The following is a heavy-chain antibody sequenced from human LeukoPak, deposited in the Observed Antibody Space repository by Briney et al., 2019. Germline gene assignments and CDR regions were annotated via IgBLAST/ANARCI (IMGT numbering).Heavy chain of an antibody. CDR1: GYTFTSYD. CDR3: ARDRGPTWSGYDFHNDDYFDY. CDR2: MNPNSGNT. Sequence: ASVKVSCKASGYTFTSYDINWVRQATGQGLEWMGWMNPNSGNTGYAQKFQGRVTMTRNTSISTAYMELNSLRAEDTAVYYCARDRGPTWSGYDFHNDDYFDYWGQGTLVTVSS. V-gene: IGHV1-8*01. J-gene: IGHJ4*02. D-gene: IGHD5-12*01.